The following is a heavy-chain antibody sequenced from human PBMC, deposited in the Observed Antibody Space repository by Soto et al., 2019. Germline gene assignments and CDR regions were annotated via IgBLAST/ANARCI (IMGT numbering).Heavy chain of an antibody. Sequence: WGSLRLSCAASGFIFSSFPMHWVRQAPGKGLEWVAVVSKDGSDKHYADSVKGRFTISRDNSENTLHLQMNSLRPEDTGVYYCARSYCGDNCALDYWGQGTPVTVSS. V-gene: IGHV3-30-3*01. CDR3: ARSYCGDNCALDY. D-gene: IGHD2-21*02. CDR2: VSKDGSDK. J-gene: IGHJ4*02. CDR1: GFIFSSFP.